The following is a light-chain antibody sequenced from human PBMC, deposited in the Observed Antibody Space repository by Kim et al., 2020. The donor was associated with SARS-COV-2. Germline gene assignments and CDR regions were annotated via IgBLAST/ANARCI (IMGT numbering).Light chain of an antibody. CDR1: QSLVHSDGNTY. V-gene: IGKV2-30*02. Sequence: PASISCRCSQSLVHSDGNTYFSWFQQRPGQSPRRLIYKASNRDSGVPDRFSGSGSGTDFTLKISRVEAEDVGVYYCMQSTQWPGTFGGGTKVDIK. CDR3: MQSTQWPGT. CDR2: KAS. J-gene: IGKJ4*01.